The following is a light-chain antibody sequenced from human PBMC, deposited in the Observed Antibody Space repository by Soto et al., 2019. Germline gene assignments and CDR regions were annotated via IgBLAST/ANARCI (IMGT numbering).Light chain of an antibody. CDR3: QQLQRSPFT. Sequence: IQLTQSPSSLSASVGDRVTITCRASQDIIRYLAWYQQKAGKAPKLLIYAASTLQSGVPSRFSGFGSGTEFTLTISSLQPEDFATYNCQQLQRSPFTFGPGTTVDV. CDR1: QDIIRY. V-gene: IGKV1-9*01. J-gene: IGKJ3*01. CDR2: AAS.